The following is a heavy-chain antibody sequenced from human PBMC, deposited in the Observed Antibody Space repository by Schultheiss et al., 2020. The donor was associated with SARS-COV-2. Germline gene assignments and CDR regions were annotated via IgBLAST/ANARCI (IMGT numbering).Heavy chain of an antibody. Sequence: LSLTCAASGFTFSDYYMSWIRQAPGKGLEWVSYISSSGSTIYYADSVKGRFTISRDNAKNSLYLQMNSLRAEDTAVYYCAREWYYYGSGSYYNSRLFDYWGQGTLVTVSS. V-gene: IGHV3-11*04. J-gene: IGHJ4*02. CDR1: GFTFSDYY. D-gene: IGHD3-10*01. CDR3: AREWYYYGSGSYYNSRLFDY. CDR2: ISSSGSTI.